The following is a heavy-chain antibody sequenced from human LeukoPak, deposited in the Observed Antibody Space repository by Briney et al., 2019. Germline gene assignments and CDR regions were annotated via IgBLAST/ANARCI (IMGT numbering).Heavy chain of an antibody. CDR2: ISYDGSNK. J-gene: IGHJ4*02. V-gene: IGHV3-30*18. D-gene: IGHD2-15*01. CDR3: AKVGLDVVVVASIDY. CDR1: GFTFSGYG. Sequence: PGGSLRLSCATSGFTFSGYGMHWVRQAPGKGLEWVSVISYDGSNKYYADSVKGRFTISRDNSKNTLYLQMNSLRAEDTAVYYCAKVGLDVVVVASIDYWGQGTLVTVSS.